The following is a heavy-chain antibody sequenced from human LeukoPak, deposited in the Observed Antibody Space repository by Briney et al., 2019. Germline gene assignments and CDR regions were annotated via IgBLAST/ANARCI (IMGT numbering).Heavy chain of an antibody. CDR1: AYTFTSFG. V-gene: IGHV1-18*01. Sequence: ASVKVSCKASAYTFTSFGITWVRQAPGQGLEWMGWISAYNGNTNYAQKFQGRVTMTTDTSTNTAYMEMRSLRFDDTAVYYCAQNQRGSMGYFLDSWGQGTLVTVSS. J-gene: IGHJ5*01. D-gene: IGHD2/OR15-2a*01. CDR2: ISAYNGNT. CDR3: AQNQRGSMGYFLDS.